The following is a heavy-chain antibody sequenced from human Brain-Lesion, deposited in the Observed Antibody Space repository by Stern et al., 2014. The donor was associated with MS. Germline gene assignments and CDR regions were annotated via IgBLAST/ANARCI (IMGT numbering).Heavy chain of an antibody. CDR3: ARGRVVPGFQYYATDV. CDR2: IFNSGRT. Sequence: VQLVESGPGLVKPSPTLSLSCTVSGGSIRSGGYYWSWIRPPTGQGLEWIGRIFNSGRTSYNPSPNSLVTISIDTPQNHSSLRLNPRTAADTAVYYCARGRVVPGFQYYATDVWGQGTTVIVSS. J-gene: IGHJ6*02. V-gene: IGHV4-61*02. CDR1: GGSIRSGGYY. D-gene: IGHD2-2*01.